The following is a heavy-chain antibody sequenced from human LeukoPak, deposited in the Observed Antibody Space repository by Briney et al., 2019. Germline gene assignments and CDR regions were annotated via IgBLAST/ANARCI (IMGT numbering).Heavy chain of an antibody. V-gene: IGHV3-23*01. D-gene: IGHD3-9*01. CDR2: ISGSGGST. Sequence: GGSLRLSCAASGFTFSSYAMSWVRQAPGKGLEWVSAISGSGGSTYYADSVKGRFTVSRDNSKNTLYLQMNSLRAEDTAVYYCATVKDILTGPCHYWGQGTLVTVSS. J-gene: IGHJ4*02. CDR1: GFTFSSYA. CDR3: ATVKDILTGPCHY.